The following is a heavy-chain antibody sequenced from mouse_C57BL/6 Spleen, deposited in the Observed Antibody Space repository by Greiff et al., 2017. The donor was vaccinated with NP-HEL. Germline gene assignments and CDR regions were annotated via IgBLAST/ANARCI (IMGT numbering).Heavy chain of an antibody. CDR2: IDPSDSYT. Sequence: QVQLQQSGAELVKPGASVKLSCKASGYTFTSYWMQWVKQRPGQGLEWIGEIDPSDSYTNYNQKFKGKATLTVDPSSSTAYMQLSSLTSEDAAVFYCARWRANWAFAYWGQGTLVTVSA. V-gene: IGHV1-50*01. D-gene: IGHD4-1*01. CDR1: GYTFTSYW. J-gene: IGHJ3*01. CDR3: ARWRANWAFAY.